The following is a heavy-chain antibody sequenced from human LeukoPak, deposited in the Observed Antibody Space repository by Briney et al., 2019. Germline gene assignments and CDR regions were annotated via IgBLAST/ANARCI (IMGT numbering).Heavy chain of an antibody. CDR3: AKGGGYEAQYYYYYLDV. Sequence: GGSLRLSCATSGFTFSHYGMHWVRQAPGRGLDWVAHIRYDESDKYYADSVKGRFTISRDNSKSTLYLQMKSLRAEDTAVYYCAKGGGYEAQYYYYYLDVWGKGTTVTISS. V-gene: IGHV3-30*02. J-gene: IGHJ6*03. CDR2: IRYDESDK. CDR1: GFTFSHYG. D-gene: IGHD5-12*01.